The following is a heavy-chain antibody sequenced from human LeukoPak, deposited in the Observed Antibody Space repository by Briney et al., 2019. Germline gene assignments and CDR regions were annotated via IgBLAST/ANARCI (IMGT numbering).Heavy chain of an antibody. CDR1: GFTFSSYE. D-gene: IGHD5-12*01. CDR3: ARDHRVGDIVATIPLY. CDR2: ISSGSTI. Sequence: GGSLRLSCAASGFTFSSYEMNWVRQAPGKGLEWVSYISSGSTIYYADSVKGRFTISRDNAKNSLYLQMNSLRAEDTAVYYCARDHRVGDIVATIPLYWGQGTLVTVSS. J-gene: IGHJ4*02. V-gene: IGHV3-48*03.